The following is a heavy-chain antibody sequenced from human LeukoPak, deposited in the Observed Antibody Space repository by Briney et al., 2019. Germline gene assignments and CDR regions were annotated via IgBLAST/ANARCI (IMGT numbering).Heavy chain of an antibody. CDR2: ISAYNGNT. CDR3: ARDRYDFWSGYYEHY. CDR1: GYTFTSYG. V-gene: IGHV1-18*01. Sequence: ASVKVSCKAPGYTFTSYGIIWVRQAPGQGLEWMGWISAYNGNTNYAQKLQGRVTMTTDTSTSTAYMELRSLRSDDTAVYYCARDRYDFWSGYYEHYWGQGTLVTVSS. J-gene: IGHJ4*02. D-gene: IGHD3-3*01.